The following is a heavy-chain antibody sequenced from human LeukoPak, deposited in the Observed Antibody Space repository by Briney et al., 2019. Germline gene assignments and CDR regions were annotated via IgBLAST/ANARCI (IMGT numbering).Heavy chain of an antibody. CDR2: INPSGGST. CDR3: ARLGYGYVY. J-gene: IGHJ4*02. V-gene: IGHV1-46*01. Sequence: GASVKVSCKAAGYAFTSNYIHWVRQAPGQGLEWMGIINPSGGSTSYAQKFQGRVTMTRDTSTSTVYMELSSLRSEDTAVYYCARLGYGYVYWGQRTLVTVSS. D-gene: IGHD5-18*01. CDR1: GYAFTSNY.